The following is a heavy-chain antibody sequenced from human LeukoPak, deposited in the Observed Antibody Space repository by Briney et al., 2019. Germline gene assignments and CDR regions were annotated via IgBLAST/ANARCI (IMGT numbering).Heavy chain of an antibody. CDR2: IRSQDHNHAT. Sequence: GGSLRLSCAASGFIFSDFAMVWVRQASGKGLEWVGHIRSQDHNHATTYAASVKGRFTISRDDSKTTTFLEMNSLNAEDTAVYYCGRDYYYAIDVWGQGTTVTVSS. V-gene: IGHV3-73*01. CDR1: GFIFSDFA. CDR3: GRDYYYAIDV. J-gene: IGHJ6*02.